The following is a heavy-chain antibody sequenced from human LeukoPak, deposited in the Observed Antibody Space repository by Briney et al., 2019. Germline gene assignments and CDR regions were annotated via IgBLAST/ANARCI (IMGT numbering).Heavy chain of an antibody. CDR3: ARASSFCSSTSCTHDS. V-gene: IGHV3-74*01. J-gene: IGHJ5*01. CDR1: GFTFSSYW. D-gene: IGHD2-2*01. Sequence: GGSLRLSCAASGFTFSSYWMHWVRQAPGNGLVWVLRINSDGSSTNYADSVKGRFTISRDNAKNTLYLQMNSLRVDDTAVYYCARASSFCSSTSCTHDSWGQGTLVTVSS. CDR2: INSDGSST.